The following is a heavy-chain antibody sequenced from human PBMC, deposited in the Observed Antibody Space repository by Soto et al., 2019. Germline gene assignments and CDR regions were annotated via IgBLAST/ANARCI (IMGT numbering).Heavy chain of an antibody. CDR3: ARDRPGYCSGGSCYRGFDY. J-gene: IGHJ4*02. CDR1: VLTFSIYA. CDR2: IWYDGSNK. Sequence: WGYLRVAWVSSVLTFSIYAMHWVRQAPGKGLDWVAVIWYDGSNKYYAEYVKGRFTISMDNSKNTLYLQMNSLRAEDTAVYYCARDRPGYCSGGSCYRGFDYWGQGAMVTVSS. V-gene: IGHV3-33*01. D-gene: IGHD2-15*01.